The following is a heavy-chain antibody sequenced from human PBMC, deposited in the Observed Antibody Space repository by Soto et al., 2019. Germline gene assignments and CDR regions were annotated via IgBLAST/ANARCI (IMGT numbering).Heavy chain of an antibody. J-gene: IGHJ4*02. CDR2: ILWHDDK. D-gene: IGHD2-15*01. CDR1: GFSLNTSGVS. Sequence: SAPTLAYPTQTLTLTCTCSGFSLNTSGVSVGWVRQTPGTDLQRLALILWHDDKRYSPALKSRLTVTKDASKNQVVLTVTNVDPVDTSTYECTQGPTRTRMLAHWGQGIRVTVSS. V-gene: IGHV2-5*01. CDR3: TQGPTRTRMLAH.